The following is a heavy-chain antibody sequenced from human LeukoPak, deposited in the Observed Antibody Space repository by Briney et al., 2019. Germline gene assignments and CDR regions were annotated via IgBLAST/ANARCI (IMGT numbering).Heavy chain of an antibody. V-gene: IGHV4-61*02. CDR3: ARVRYNWNYFDY. J-gene: IGHJ4*02. CDR1: GGSISSGSYY. D-gene: IGHD1-20*01. Sequence: SETLSLTCTVSGGSISSGSYYWSWLRQPAGKGLEWIGRIYTSGSTNYNPSLKSRVTVSVDTSKNQFSLKLSSVTAADTAVYYCARVRYNWNYFDYWGQGTLVTVSS. CDR2: IYTSGST.